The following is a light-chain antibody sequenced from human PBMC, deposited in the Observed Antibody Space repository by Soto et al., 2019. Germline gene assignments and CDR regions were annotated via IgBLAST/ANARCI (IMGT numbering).Light chain of an antibody. CDR3: SSYTSSKGV. CDR2: EVS. V-gene: IGLV2-14*01. Sequence: QSVLTLSASVSGSPGQSITISCTGTSSDVGGYNYVSWYQQHPGKAPKLMIYEVSNRPSGVSNRFSGSKSGNTASLTISGLQAEDEADYYCSSYTSSKGVFGTGTKVTVL. CDR1: SSDVGGYNY. J-gene: IGLJ1*01.